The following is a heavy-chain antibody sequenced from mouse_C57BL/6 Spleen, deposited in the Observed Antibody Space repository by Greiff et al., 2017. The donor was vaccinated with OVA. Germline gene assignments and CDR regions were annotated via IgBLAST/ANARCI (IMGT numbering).Heavy chain of an antibody. CDR2: ISSGSSTI. CDR3: ARPVRAMDY. V-gene: IGHV5-17*01. Sequence: EVQLVESGGGLVKPGGSLKLSCAASGFTFSDYGMHWVRQAPGKGLEWVAYISSGSSTIYYADTVKGRFTISRDNAKNTLFLQMTSLRSEDTAMYYCARPVRAMDYWGQGTSVTVSS. D-gene: IGHD2-14*01. CDR1: GFTFSDYG. J-gene: IGHJ4*01.